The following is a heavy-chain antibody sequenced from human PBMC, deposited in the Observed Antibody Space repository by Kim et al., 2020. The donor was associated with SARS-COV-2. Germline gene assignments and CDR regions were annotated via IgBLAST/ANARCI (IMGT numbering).Heavy chain of an antibody. Sequence: GGSLRLSCAASGFTFGDYGMSWVRQAPGKGLEWVSGINWNGGSTGYADSVKGRFTISRDNAKNSLYLQMNSLRAEDTALYYCAREGSIAAAGIGVAYWGQGTLVTVSS. CDR2: INWNGGST. CDR1: GFTFGDYG. V-gene: IGHV3-20*04. D-gene: IGHD6-13*01. CDR3: AREGSIAAAGIGVAY. J-gene: IGHJ4*02.